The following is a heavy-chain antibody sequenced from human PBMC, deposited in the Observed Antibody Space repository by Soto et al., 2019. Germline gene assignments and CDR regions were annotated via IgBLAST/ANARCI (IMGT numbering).Heavy chain of an antibody. D-gene: IGHD3-10*01. V-gene: IGHV3-30*18. CDR2: ISYDGSNK. CDR3: AKEARGSGSYWLDY. J-gene: IGHJ4*02. CDR1: GFTFSSYG. Sequence: QVQLVESGGGVVQPGRSLRLSCAASGFTFSSYGMHWVRQAPGKGLEWVAVISYDGSNKYYADSVKGRFTISRDNSKNTLYLQMNSLRAEDTAVYYCAKEARGSGSYWLDYWGQGTLVTVSS.